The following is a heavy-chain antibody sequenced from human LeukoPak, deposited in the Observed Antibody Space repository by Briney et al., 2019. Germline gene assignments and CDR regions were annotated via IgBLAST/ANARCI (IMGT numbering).Heavy chain of an antibody. V-gene: IGHV4-34*01. J-gene: IGHJ6*03. CDR1: GGSFSGYY. CDR3: TRGSIAYYYMDV. CDR2: INHSGSS. D-gene: IGHD3-22*01. Sequence: SETLSLTCAVYGGSFSGYYWSWIRQPPGKGLEWIGEINHSGSSNYNPSLKSRVTISVDTSKNQFSLKLSSVTAADTAVYYCTRGSIAYYYMDVWGKGTTVTISS.